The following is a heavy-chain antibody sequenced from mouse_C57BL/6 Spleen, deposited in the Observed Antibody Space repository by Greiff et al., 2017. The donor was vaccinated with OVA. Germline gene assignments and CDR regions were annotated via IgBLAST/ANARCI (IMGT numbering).Heavy chain of an antibody. CDR3: ARLIPYGSSYFYS. V-gene: IGHV1-53*01. D-gene: IGHD1-1*01. CDR2: INPSNGGT. CDR1: GYTFTSYW. Sequence: QVKLQQPGTELVKPGASVKLSCKASGYTFTSYWMHWVKQRPGHGLEWIGNINPSNGGTNYNEQLKSKATLTVDKSSSNAYMQLSSLTSEDSAVYYCARLIPYGSSYFYSRGQGTTLTVSS. J-gene: IGHJ2*01.